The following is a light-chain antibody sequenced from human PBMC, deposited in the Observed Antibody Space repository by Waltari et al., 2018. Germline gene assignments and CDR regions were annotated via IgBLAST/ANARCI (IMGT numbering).Light chain of an antibody. CDR2: DTS. CDR3: QQYGASPFT. CDR1: QNVSGDY. J-gene: IGKJ3*01. V-gene: IGKV3-20*01. Sequence: EIVLTQSPGTLSLSPGERATLSCRASQNVSGDYLAWYQQKPGQAPRLRIFDTSKRATGIPDRFSGSGSGTDFTVTISRLEPEDFAVYYCQQYGASPFTFGPGTKVDFK.